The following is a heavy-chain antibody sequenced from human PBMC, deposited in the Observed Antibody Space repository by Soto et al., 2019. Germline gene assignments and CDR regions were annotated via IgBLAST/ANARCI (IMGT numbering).Heavy chain of an antibody. J-gene: IGHJ5*02. D-gene: IGHD4-17*01. CDR2: IYHSGST. CDR3: ARDGMTTVPRGWFAP. CDR1: GGSISSSNW. V-gene: IGHV4-4*02. Sequence: SETLSLTCAVSGGSISSSNWWSWVRQPPGKGLEWIGEIYHSGSTNYNPSLKSRVTISVDKSKNQFSLKLSSVTAADTAVYYCARDGMTTVPRGWFAPWGQGTLVTVSS.